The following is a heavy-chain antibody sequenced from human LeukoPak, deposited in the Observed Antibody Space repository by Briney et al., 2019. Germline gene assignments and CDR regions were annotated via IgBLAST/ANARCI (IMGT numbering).Heavy chain of an antibody. Sequence: PGVYLRLSCATSGLTFSSNWMHWVRQAPGKGLVWVSRINSDGSSTIYADSVKGRFTISRDNAKNTLYLQMNSLRAEDTAVYYCSTQRGGSPGDYWGQGALVTVSS. CDR3: STQRGGSPGDY. CDR2: INSDGSST. D-gene: IGHD6-25*01. J-gene: IGHJ4*02. CDR1: GLTFSSNW. V-gene: IGHV3-74*01.